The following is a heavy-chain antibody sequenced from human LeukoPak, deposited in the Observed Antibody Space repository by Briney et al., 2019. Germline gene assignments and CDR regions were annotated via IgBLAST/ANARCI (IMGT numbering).Heavy chain of an antibody. V-gene: IGHV4-39*07. CDR3: ARGPYYYMDV. CDR1: GGSISSGSYY. J-gene: IGHJ6*03. CDR2: IYYSGST. Sequence: PSETLSLTCTVSGGSISSGSYYWGWIRQPPGKGLEWIGSIYYSGSTYYNPSLKSRVTISVDRSKNQFSLKLSSVTVADTAVYYCARGPYYYMDVWGEGTTVTVSS.